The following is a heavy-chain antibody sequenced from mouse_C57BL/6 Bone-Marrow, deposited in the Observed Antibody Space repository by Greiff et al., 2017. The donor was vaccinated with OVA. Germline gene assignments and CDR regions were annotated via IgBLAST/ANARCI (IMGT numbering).Heavy chain of an antibody. D-gene: IGHD1-1*01. CDR2: ISTGGGST. V-gene: IGHV5-12*01. Sequence: EVNVVESGGGLVQPGGSLKLSCAASGFTFSDYYMYWVRQTPEKRLEWVAYISTGGGSTYYPDTVKGRFTISRDNAKNTLYLQMSRLKSEDTAMYYCARWYYGSSLWYFDVWGTGTTVTVSS. J-gene: IGHJ1*03. CDR1: GFTFSDYY. CDR3: ARWYYGSSLWYFDV.